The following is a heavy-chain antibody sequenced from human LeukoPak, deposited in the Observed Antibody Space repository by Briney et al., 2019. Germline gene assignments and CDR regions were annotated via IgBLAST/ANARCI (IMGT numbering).Heavy chain of an antibody. V-gene: IGHV3-23*01. CDR3: AKVARGVDYYYYYMDV. CDR2: ISGSGGST. CDR1: VFTFSSYA. J-gene: IGHJ6*03. D-gene: IGHD2-21*01. Sequence: GLSLRLSCAPSVFTFSSYAMSGVRQAPAKGRDGVSAISGSGGSTYYADSVKGRFTISRDNSKNTLYLKMNSLRAEDTAVYYCAKVARGVDYYYYYMDVWGKGTTVTVSS.